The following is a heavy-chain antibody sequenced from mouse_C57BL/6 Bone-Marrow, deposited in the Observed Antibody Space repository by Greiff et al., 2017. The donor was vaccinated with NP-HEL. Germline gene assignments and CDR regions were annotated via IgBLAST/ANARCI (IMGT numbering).Heavy chain of an antibody. J-gene: IGHJ3*01. Sequence: EVQVVESGGGLVKPGGSLKLSCAASGFTFSSYAMSWVRQTPEKRLEWVATISDGGSYTYYPDNVKGRFTISRDNAKNNLYLQMSHLKSEDTAMYYCARVARYYYGSSYWFAYWGQGTLVTVSA. CDR1: GFTFSSYA. CDR2: ISDGGSYT. D-gene: IGHD1-1*01. V-gene: IGHV5-4*01. CDR3: ARVARYYYGSSYWFAY.